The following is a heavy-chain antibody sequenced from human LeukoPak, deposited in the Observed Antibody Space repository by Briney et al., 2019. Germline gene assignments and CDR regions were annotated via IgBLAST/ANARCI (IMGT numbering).Heavy chain of an antibody. CDR2: ISYDGGNT. V-gene: IGHV3-30*18. J-gene: IGHJ4*02. CDR3: ANIAVNKNYNFDY. D-gene: IGHD6-19*01. CDR1: GFTFSSYG. Sequence: GRSLRLSCAASGFTFSSYGIHWVRQAPGKGLEWVSFISYDGGNTHYADSVKGRFTFSRDNSKNTLYLQMNSLRAEDTAVYYCANIAVNKNYNFDYWGQGTLVTVSS.